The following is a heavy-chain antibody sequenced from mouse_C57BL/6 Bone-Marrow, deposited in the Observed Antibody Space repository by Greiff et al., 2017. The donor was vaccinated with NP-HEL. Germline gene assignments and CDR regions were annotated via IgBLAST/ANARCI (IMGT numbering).Heavy chain of an antibody. CDR2: IHPNSGST. V-gene: IGHV1-64*01. CDR3: ARQLRDAMDY. Sequence: QVQLQQPGAELVKPGASVTLSCKASGYTFTRYWMHWVKQRPGQGLEWIGMIHPNSGSTNYNEKLKSKATLTVDKSSSTAYMQLRSLTSEDSAIYYCARQLRDAMDYWGQGAAVTVSS. J-gene: IGHJ4*01. CDR1: GYTFTRYW. D-gene: IGHD3-2*02.